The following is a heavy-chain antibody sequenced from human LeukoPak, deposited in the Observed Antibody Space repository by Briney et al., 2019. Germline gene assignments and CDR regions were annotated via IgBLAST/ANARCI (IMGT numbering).Heavy chain of an antibody. Sequence: QPGGSLRLSCVGSGFTFSSYWMHWVRQTPGKGLVWVSRIKSDGISTNYADSVRGRFTISRDNAKNTLYLQMNSLRAEDTAVYYCTNMYSLNYWGRGTLVTVSS. J-gene: IGHJ4*02. V-gene: IGHV3-74*01. CDR1: GFTFSSYW. CDR3: TNMYSLNY. CDR2: IKSDGIST. D-gene: IGHD6-13*01.